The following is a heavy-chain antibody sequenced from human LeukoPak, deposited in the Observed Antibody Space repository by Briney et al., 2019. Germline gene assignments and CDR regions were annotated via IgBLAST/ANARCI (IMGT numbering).Heavy chain of an antibody. CDR3: ARVPNQYCTSRCYYTAFDI. CDR2: ISGFNGNT. J-gene: IGHJ3*02. D-gene: IGHD2/OR15-2a*01. Sequence: ASVKVSCKASGYTFSSYGISWVGQAPGQGREGMGWISGFNGNTNHAQNLQDRVTMTTDTSTSTAYMELRSLRSDDTAVYFCARVPNQYCTSRCYYTAFDIWGQGTMVTVSS. V-gene: IGHV1-18*01. CDR1: GYTFSSYG.